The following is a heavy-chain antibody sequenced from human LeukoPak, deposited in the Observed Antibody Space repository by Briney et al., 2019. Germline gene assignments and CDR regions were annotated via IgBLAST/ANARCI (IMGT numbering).Heavy chain of an antibody. J-gene: IGHJ4*02. V-gene: IGHV4-61*01. D-gene: IGHD5-12*01. CDR2: IYYSGST. CDR1: GGSVSSGSYY. Sequence: SSETLSLTCTVSGGSVSSGSYYWSWIRQPPGKGLEWIGYIYYSGSTNYNPSLKSRVTISVDTSKNQFSLKLSSVTAADTAVYYCARGFDSKSTYFDYWGQGTLVTVSS. CDR3: ARGFDSKSTYFDY.